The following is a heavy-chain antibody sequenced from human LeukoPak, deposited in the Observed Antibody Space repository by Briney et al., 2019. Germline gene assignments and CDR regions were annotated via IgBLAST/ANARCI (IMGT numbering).Heavy chain of an antibody. J-gene: IGHJ3*02. CDR1: GGSINTYY. CDR3: ARPQYCGSNCYHAFEI. Sequence: SETLSLTCAVSGGSINTYYCSWIRHLPGKGLEWIEYFSYSGGPNYNPSLKSRVTISVDTSKNQFSLKLSSVTAADTAVYYCARPQYCGSNCYHAFEIWGQGTLVTVSS. D-gene: IGHD2-21*01. V-gene: IGHV4-59*08. CDR2: FSYSGGP.